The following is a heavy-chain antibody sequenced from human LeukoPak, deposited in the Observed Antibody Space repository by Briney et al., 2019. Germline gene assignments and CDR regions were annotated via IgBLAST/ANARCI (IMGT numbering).Heavy chain of an antibody. CDR3: ARDDAAADY. V-gene: IGHV4-39*07. CDR2: IYYSGST. Sequence: SETLSLTCTVSGGSISSSSYYWGWIRQPPGKGLEWIGSIYYSGSTYYNPSLKGRVTISVDTSKNQFSLKLSSVTAADTAVYYCARDDAAADYWGQGTLVTVSP. D-gene: IGHD6-13*01. CDR1: GGSISSSSYY. J-gene: IGHJ4*02.